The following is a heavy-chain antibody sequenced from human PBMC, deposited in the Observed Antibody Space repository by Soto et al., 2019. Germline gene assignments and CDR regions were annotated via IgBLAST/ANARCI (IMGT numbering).Heavy chain of an antibody. CDR1: GFTFDDYA. CDR2: INWNGRST. V-gene: IGHV3-20*04. J-gene: IGHJ4*02. Sequence: EVQLVESGGGVVRPGGSLRLSCAASGFTFDDYAMSWVRQAPGKGLEWVAGINWNGRSTTYADSLKGRFTISRDNAKNSLHLQINCLRAEDTALYFCGRCSSTSCYIMASFDYWGQGTLVTVSS. D-gene: IGHD2-2*02. CDR3: GRCSSTSCYIMASFDY.